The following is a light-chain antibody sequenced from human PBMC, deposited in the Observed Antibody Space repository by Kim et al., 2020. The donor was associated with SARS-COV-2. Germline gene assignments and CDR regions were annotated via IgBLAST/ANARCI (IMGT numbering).Light chain of an antibody. CDR2: GKN. J-gene: IGLJ2*01. Sequence: LGQTVRITCQGDSLRSYYASWYQQKPGQAPVLGIYGKNNRPSGIPDRFSGSSSGNTASLTITGAQAEDEADYYGNSRDSSGNHLVVFGGGTQLTVL. V-gene: IGLV3-19*01. CDR1: SLRSYY. CDR3: NSRDSSGNHLVV.